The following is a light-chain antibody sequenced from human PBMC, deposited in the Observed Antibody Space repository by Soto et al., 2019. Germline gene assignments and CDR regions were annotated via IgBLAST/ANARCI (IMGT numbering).Light chain of an antibody. Sequence: QSVLTQPPSVSAAPGQKVTISCSGSSSNIGNNYVSWYQQLPGTAPKLLIYDNDKRPSGIPDRFSGSKSGTSATLGVTGLQTGDEVDYYCATWDSSLSAGVFGGGTKLTVL. CDR3: ATWDSSLSAGV. CDR2: DND. J-gene: IGLJ2*01. V-gene: IGLV1-51*01. CDR1: SSNIGNNY.